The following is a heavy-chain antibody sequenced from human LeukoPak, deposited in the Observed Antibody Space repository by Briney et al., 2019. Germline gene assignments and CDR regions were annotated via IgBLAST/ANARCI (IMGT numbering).Heavy chain of an antibody. CDR2: IYSGGST. V-gene: IGHV3-66*01. D-gene: IGHD3-22*01. CDR1: GFTVSSNY. Sequence: PGGSLRLSCAASGFTVSSNYMSWVRQAPGKGLEWVSVIYSGGSTYYADSVKGRFTISRDNSKNTLYLQMNSLRAEDTAVYYCAKEGRYYDSSGYYYQPSFDYWGQGTLVTVSS. J-gene: IGHJ4*02. CDR3: AKEGRYYDSSGYYYQPSFDY.